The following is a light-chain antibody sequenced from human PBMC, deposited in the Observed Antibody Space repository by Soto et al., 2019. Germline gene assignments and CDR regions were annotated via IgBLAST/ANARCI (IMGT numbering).Light chain of an antibody. CDR1: SSDVGSYNL. CDR3: CSYAGSSTYV. V-gene: IGLV2-23*01. J-gene: IGLJ1*01. Sequence: QSLRTQPASLSGSPGQSITISCTGTSSDVGSYNLVSWYQQHPGKAPKLMIYEGSKRPSGASNRFSGSKSGNTASLTISGLQAEDEADYYCCSYAGSSTYVFGTGTKVTVL. CDR2: EGS.